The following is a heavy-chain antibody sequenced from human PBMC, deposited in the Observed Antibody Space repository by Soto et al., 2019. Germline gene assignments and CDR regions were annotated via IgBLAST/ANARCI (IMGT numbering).Heavy chain of an antibody. CDR1: GGSISSYY. CDR2: IYYSGST. V-gene: IGHV4-59*01. Sequence: SETLSLTCTVSGGSISSYYWSWIRQPPGKGLEWIGYIYYSGSTNYNPSLKSRVTISVDTSKNQFSLKLSSVTAADTAVYYCAREGHYDFWSGYYGYWGQGTLVTVSS. CDR3: AREGHYDFWSGYYGY. D-gene: IGHD3-3*01. J-gene: IGHJ4*02.